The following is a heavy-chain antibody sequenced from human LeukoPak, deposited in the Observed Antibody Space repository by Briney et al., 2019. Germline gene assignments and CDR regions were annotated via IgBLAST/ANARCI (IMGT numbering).Heavy chain of an antibody. J-gene: IGHJ6*02. CDR2: INTNTGNP. D-gene: IGHD6-13*01. Sequence: GASVKVSCKASGYTFTSYAMNWVRQAPGQGLEWMGWINTNTGNPTYAQGFTGRFVFSLDTSVSTAYLQISSLKAEDTAVYYCAGGPTGYSSSWYVGYYYGMDVWGQGTTVTVSS. V-gene: IGHV7-4-1*02. CDR1: GYTFTSYA. CDR3: AGGPTGYSSSWYVGYYYGMDV.